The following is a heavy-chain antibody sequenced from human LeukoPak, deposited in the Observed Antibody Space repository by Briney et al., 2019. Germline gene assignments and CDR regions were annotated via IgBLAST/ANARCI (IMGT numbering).Heavy chain of an antibody. Sequence: GGSLRLSCAASGFTFDDYGMSWVRQAPGKGLEWVSGINWNGGSTGYADSVKGRFTISRDNAKNSLYLQMNGLRAEDTALYYCATRGYSYGYYYYYYMDVWGKGTTVTVSS. J-gene: IGHJ6*03. V-gene: IGHV3-20*04. D-gene: IGHD5-18*01. CDR1: GFTFDDYG. CDR2: INWNGGST. CDR3: ATRGYSYGYYYYYYMDV.